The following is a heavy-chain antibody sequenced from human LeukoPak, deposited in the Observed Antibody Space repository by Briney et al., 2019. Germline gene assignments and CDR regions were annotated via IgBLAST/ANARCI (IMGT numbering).Heavy chain of an antibody. Sequence: SQTLSLTCTVSGGSISSGGYYWSWIRQHPGKGLEWIGYIYYSGSTYYNPSLKSRVTISVDTSKNQFSLKLSSVTAADTAVYYRARGINYYDSSGYSWFDPWGQGTLVTVSS. CDR1: GGSISSGGYY. V-gene: IGHV4-31*03. CDR3: ARGINYYDSSGYSWFDP. D-gene: IGHD3-22*01. CDR2: IYYSGST. J-gene: IGHJ5*02.